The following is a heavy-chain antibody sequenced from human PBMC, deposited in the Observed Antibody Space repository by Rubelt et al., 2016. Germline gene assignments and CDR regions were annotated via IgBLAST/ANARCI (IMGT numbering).Heavy chain of an antibody. CDR2: VYKSGTT. CDR3: ARVPFGYFDY. V-gene: IGHV4-34*02. CDR1: GGSFSGFH. J-gene: IGHJ4*02. Sequence: QVQLQQWGAGLLKPSETLSLTCAVYGGSFSGFHWVWIRQPPGKGLEWIGSVYKSGTTYYNPSLKSRVTISVDTSKNQFSLKLSSVTAADTALYHCARVPFGYFDYWGQGTLVTVSS. D-gene: IGHD3-10*01.